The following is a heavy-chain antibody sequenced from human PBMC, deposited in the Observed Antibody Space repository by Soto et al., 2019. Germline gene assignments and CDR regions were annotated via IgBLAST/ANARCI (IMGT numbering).Heavy chain of an antibody. CDR2: IFSNDEK. J-gene: IGHJ6*02. V-gene: IGHV2-26*01. CDR3: ARIGRYYYGMDV. Sequence: DLEWLAHIFSNDEKSYSTSLKSRLTISKDTSKSQVVLTMTNMDPVDTATYYCARIGRYYYGMDVWGQGTTVTVSS. D-gene: IGHD1-26*01.